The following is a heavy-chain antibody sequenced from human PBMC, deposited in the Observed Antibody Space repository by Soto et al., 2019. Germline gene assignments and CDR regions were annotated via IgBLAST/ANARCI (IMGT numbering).Heavy chain of an antibody. CDR2: IDPSDSYT. CDR3: ARRMGGAWGGRRYNWFDP. J-gene: IGHJ5*02. Sequence: EVQLVQSGAEVKKPGESLRISCKGSGYSFTSYWISWVRQMPGKGLEWMGRIDPSDSYTRYSPSFQGQVTISADKSISTAYLQWSSLKASDTAMYYCARRMGGAWGGRRYNWFDPWGQGTLVTVSS. D-gene: IGHD3-16*01. CDR1: GYSFTSYW. V-gene: IGHV5-10-1*03.